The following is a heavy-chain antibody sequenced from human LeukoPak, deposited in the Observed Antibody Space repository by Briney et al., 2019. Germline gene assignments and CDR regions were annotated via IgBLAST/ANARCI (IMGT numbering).Heavy chain of an antibody. V-gene: IGHV4-59*01. Sequence: SETLSLTCSVSGDSISTYHWNWIRKPPGKGLEWIGYMQSTGNSNYNPSLKNRVNIFVDMSKNQFVLNLRSVTAADTAVCYCARDKRHSYGRYFDPWGQGMLVTVSS. CDR2: MQSTGNS. CDR3: ARDKRHSYGRYFDP. D-gene: IGHD5-18*01. J-gene: IGHJ4*02. CDR1: GDSISTYH.